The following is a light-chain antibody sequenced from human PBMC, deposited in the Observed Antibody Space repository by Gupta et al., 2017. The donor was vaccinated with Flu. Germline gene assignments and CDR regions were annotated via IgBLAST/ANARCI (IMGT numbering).Light chain of an antibody. V-gene: IGKV1-9*01. Sequence: PSFLSASVGDRVTITCRASRHVNIYLGWYQQQPGKAPKLLIFAASTVPSGVPSRFSGSGSGTKFTLTISGLQPEDFATYYCQQRSFSPSTFGHGTPVDVK. CDR3: QQRSFSPST. J-gene: IGKJ3*01. CDR1: RHVNIY. CDR2: AAS.